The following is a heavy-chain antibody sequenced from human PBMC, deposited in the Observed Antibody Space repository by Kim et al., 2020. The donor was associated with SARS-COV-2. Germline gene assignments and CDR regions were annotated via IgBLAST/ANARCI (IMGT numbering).Heavy chain of an antibody. J-gene: IGHJ4*02. CDR1: GFTFSSYA. V-gene: IGHV3-23*03. CDR2: IYSGGSST. Sequence: GGSLRLSCAASGFTFSSYAMSWVRQAPGKGLEWVSVIYSGGSSTYYADSVKGRFTISRDNSKNTLYLQMNSLRAEDTAVYYCAKAKWLRGSSGWLTFDYWGQGTLVTVSS. D-gene: IGHD6-19*01. CDR3: AKAKWLRGSSGWLTFDY.